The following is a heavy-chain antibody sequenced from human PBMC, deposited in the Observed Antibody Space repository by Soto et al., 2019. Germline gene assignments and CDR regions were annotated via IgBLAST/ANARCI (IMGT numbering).Heavy chain of an antibody. CDR2: INHSGST. CDR1: GGSFSGYY. CDR3: AMYDGDAFEI. J-gene: IGHJ3*02. D-gene: IGHD1-1*01. Sequence: SETLSLTCAVYGGSFSGYYWTWIRQPPGTGLEWIGEINHSGSTNYNPSLKSRVTISVDTSKNQFSLKLSSVTAADTAVYYCAMYDGDAFEIWGQGTMVTVAS. V-gene: IGHV4-34*01.